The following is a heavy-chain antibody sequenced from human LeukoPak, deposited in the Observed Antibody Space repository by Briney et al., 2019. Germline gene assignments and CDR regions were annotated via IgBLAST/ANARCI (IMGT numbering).Heavy chain of an antibody. D-gene: IGHD2-2*02. J-gene: IGHJ4*02. Sequence: PGGSLRLSCAASGFTFSSYDMHWVRQATGKGLEWVSAIGTVGDTYYPDSVKGRFTLSRENAKNSFYLQMNSLTAGDTAVYYCARAPTGWLYRIDYWGQGTLVTVSS. V-gene: IGHV3-13*04. CDR2: IGTVGDT. CDR1: GFTFSSYD. CDR3: ARAPTGWLYRIDY.